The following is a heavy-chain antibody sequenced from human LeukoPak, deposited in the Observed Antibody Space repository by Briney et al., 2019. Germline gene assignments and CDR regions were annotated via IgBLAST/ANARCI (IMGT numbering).Heavy chain of an antibody. CDR3: ARGEIFGVVIPEVGFDY. CDR1: GFTFSSYS. Sequence: GGSLRLSCAASGFTFSSYSMNWVRQAPGKGLEWVTSISSSSSYIYYADSVKGRFTISRDNAKNSLYLQMNSLRAEDTAVYYCARGEIFGVVIPEVGFDYWGQGTLVTVSS. D-gene: IGHD3-3*01. J-gene: IGHJ4*02. V-gene: IGHV3-21*01. CDR2: ISSSSSYI.